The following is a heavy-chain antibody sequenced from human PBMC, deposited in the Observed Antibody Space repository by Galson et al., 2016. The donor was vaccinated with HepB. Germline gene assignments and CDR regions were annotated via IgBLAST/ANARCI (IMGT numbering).Heavy chain of an antibody. V-gene: IGHV4-39*01. CDR3: SRRGAYSSSSMGAFDI. CDR2: IFYSGTT. D-gene: IGHD6-6*01. Sequence: SETLSLTCTVSGGPFSSTTYSWGCIRQPPGKGLEWIGSIFYSGTTYYNPSLKSRVTISVDTSKNQFSLKLSSVTAADTAVYYCSRRGAYSSSSMGAFDIWGPGTLVTVSS. J-gene: IGHJ3*02. CDR1: GGPFSSTTYS.